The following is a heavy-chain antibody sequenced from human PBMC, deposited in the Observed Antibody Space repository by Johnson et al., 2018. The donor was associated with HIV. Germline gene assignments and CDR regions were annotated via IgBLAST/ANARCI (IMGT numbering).Heavy chain of an antibody. Sequence: QVQLVESGGGVVQPGRSLRLSCAASGFTFSSYAMHWVRQAPGKGLEWVAVISYDGRDAYYADSVKGRFTSSRDNSKNMVYLQMNSLRPEDTAVYYCARDGRDLVTRGSFDVWGQGTVVTVSS. CDR2: ISYDGRDA. D-gene: IGHD3-9*01. CDR3: ARDGRDLVTRGSFDV. CDR1: GFTFSSYA. V-gene: IGHV3-30*14. J-gene: IGHJ3*01.